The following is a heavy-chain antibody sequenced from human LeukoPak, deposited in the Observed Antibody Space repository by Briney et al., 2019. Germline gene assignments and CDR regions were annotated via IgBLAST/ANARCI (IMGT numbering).Heavy chain of an antibody. Sequence: KSGGSLRLSCAASGFTFSSYSTNWVRQAPGKGLEWVSSISSSSSYIYYADSVKGRFTISRDNAKNSLYLQMNSLRAEDTAVYYCARDPGYAIYYFDYWGQGNLVTVSS. V-gene: IGHV3-21*04. CDR1: GFTFSSYS. CDR2: ISSSSSYI. D-gene: IGHD3-9*01. J-gene: IGHJ4*02. CDR3: ARDPGYAIYYFDY.